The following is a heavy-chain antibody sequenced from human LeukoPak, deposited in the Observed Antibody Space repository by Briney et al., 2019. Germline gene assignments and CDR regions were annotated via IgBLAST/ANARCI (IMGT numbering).Heavy chain of an antibody. Sequence: GGSLRLSCAASGFTFSSYSMNWVRQAPGKGLEWVSSISSSSSYIYYADSVKGRFTISRDNAKNSLYLQMNSLRADDTAVYYCARDRSYYDSGSHQGFDDWGQGTLVTVSS. CDR1: GFTFSSYS. V-gene: IGHV3-21*01. J-gene: IGHJ4*02. CDR2: ISSSSSYI. D-gene: IGHD3-10*01. CDR3: ARDRSYYDSGSHQGFDD.